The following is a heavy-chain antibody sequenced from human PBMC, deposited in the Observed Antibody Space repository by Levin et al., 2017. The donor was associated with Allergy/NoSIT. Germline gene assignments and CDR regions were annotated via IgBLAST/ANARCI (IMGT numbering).Heavy chain of an antibody. D-gene: IGHD3-22*01. CDR1: GFTFDEYA. Sequence: GGSLRLSCAASGFTFDEYAMHWVRQAPGKGLEWVSGISYNSGGVGYADSVKGRFTMSRDNAKNSLHLQMNSLRIEDTALYFCAKSFGPYYYDSRGSPGWFDPWGQGTLVTVSS. CDR3: AKSFGPYYYDSRGSPGWFDP. V-gene: IGHV3-9*01. J-gene: IGHJ5*02. CDR2: ISYNSGGV.